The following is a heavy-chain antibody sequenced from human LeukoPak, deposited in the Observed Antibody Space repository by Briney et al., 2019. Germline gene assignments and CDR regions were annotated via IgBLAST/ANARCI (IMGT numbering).Heavy chain of an antibody. V-gene: IGHV4-59*08. J-gene: IGHJ4*02. D-gene: IGHD6-13*01. Sequence: SETLSLTCTVSGGSISSYYWSWIRQPPGKGLEWIGYIYYTGSTYYNPSLKSRVTMSVDTSKNQSSLKLTSVTAADTAVYYCTRLDSSWYYFDFWVQGTLVTVSS. CDR3: TRLDSSWYYFDF. CDR2: IYYTGST. CDR1: GGSISSYY.